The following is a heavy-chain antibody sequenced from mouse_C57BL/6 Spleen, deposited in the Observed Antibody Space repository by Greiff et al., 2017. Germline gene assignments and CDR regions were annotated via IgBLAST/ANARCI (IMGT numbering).Heavy chain of an antibody. CDR1: GYTFTSYW. CDR3: ARRGGYGNPFAY. D-gene: IGHD2-1*01. V-gene: IGHV1-55*01. J-gene: IGHJ3*01. Sequence: QVQLQQPGAELVKPGASVTMSCKASGYTFTSYWITWVKQRPGQGLEWIGDIYPGSGSTNYNEKFKSKATLTVDTSSSTAYMQRSSLTSEDSAVYYCARRGGYGNPFAYWGQGTLVTVSA. CDR2: IYPGSGST.